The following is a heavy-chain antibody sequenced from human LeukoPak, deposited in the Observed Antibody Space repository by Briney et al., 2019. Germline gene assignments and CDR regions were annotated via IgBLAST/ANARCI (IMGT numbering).Heavy chain of an antibody. D-gene: IGHD2-2*01. V-gene: IGHV4-4*07. CDR3: ARGSSSYAFTYYFDY. CDR2: IYTSGST. Sequence: PSETLSPTCTVSGGSISSYYWSWIRQPAGKGLEWIGRIYTSGSTNYNPSLKSRVTMSVDTSKNQFSLKLSSVTAADTAVYYCARGSSSYAFTYYFDYWGQGTLVTVSS. CDR1: GGSISSYY. J-gene: IGHJ4*02.